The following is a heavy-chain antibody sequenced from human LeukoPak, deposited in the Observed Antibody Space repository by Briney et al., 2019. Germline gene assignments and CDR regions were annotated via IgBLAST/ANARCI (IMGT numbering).Heavy chain of an antibody. D-gene: IGHD2-2*01. J-gene: IGHJ4*02. V-gene: IGHV1-18*01. CDR2: ISAYNGNT. CDR3: ARGRVVVPAAPEFVY. CDR1: GYTFTSYG. Sequence: ASVKVSCKASGYTFTSYGISWVRQAPGQGLEWMGWISAYNGNTNYAQKLQGRVTMTTDTSTSTAYMELRSLRSDDTAVYYCARGRVVVPAAPEFVYWGQGTLVTVSS.